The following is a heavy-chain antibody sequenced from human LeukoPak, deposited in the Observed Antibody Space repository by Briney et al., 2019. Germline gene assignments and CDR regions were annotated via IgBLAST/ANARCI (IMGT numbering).Heavy chain of an antibody. CDR1: GFTFRSYA. V-gene: IGHV1-18*01. D-gene: IGHD1-26*01. CDR2: ISAYNGNT. J-gene: IGHJ4*02. CDR3: ARELQWELPRGFDY. Sequence: GGSLRLSCAASGFTFRSYAISWVRQAPGQGLEWMGWISAYNGNTNYAQKLQGRVTMTTDTSTSTAYMELRSLRSDDTAVYYCARELQWELPRGFDYWGQGTLVTVSS.